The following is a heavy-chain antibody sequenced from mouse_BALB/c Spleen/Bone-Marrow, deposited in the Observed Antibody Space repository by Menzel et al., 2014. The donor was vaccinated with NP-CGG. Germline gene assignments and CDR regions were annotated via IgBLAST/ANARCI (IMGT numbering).Heavy chain of an antibody. CDR1: GYTFTSYW. V-gene: IGHV1-87*01. CDR3: ASYYDYDGRGY. CDR2: IYPGGGDT. J-gene: IGHJ2*01. D-gene: IGHD2-4*01. Sequence: LEESGAELARPGASVKLSCKASGYTFTSYWMQWVKQRPGQGLEWIGAIYPGGGDTRYTQKFKGKATLTADKSSSTAYMQLSSLASEDSAVYYCASYYDYDGRGYWGQGTTLTVSS.